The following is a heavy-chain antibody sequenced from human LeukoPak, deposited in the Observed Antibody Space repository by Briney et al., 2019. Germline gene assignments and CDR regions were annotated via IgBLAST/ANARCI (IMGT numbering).Heavy chain of an antibody. V-gene: IGHV3-23*01. J-gene: IGHJ4*02. CDR3: AKALRFTSRHGFDY. CDR1: GFTFSSYG. CDR2: ISGSDGSSDGST. Sequence: HSGGSLRLSCSASGFTFSSYGMHWVRQAPGKGLEWVSSISGSDGSSDGSTYYADSVKGRFTISRDNSQNTVYLQMNSLRAEDTAVYYCAKALRFTSRHGFDYWGQGTLVTVSS. D-gene: IGHD2-2*01.